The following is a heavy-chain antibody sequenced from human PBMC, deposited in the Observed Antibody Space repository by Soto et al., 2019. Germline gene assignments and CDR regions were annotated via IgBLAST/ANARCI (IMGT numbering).Heavy chain of an antibody. J-gene: IGHJ4*02. CDR1: GFTFSSYA. D-gene: IGHD2-2*01. CDR2: ISGSGGST. Sequence: EVQLLESGGGLVQPGGSLRLSCAASGFTFSSYAMSWVRQAPGKGLEWVSAISGSGGSTYYADSVKGRFTISRDNSQSALYLQMNSLRAEDMAVYYCAKSEGRYCSSTSCSYFDYWGPGTLVTVSS. V-gene: IGHV3-23*01. CDR3: AKSEGRYCSSTSCSYFDY.